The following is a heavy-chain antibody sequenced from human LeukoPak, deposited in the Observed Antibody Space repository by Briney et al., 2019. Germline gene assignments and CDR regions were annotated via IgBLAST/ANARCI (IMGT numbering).Heavy chain of an antibody. D-gene: IGHD6-19*01. CDR1: GFTFSSYG. Sequence: PGGSLRLSCAASGFTFSSYGMHWVRQAPGKGLEWVAVIWYDGSNKYYADSVKGRFTISRDNSKNTLYLQMNSLRAEDTAVYYCARDPLTSSGWDWNPFDYWGQGTLVTVSS. V-gene: IGHV3-30*19. CDR3: ARDPLTSSGWDWNPFDY. J-gene: IGHJ4*02. CDR2: IWYDGSNK.